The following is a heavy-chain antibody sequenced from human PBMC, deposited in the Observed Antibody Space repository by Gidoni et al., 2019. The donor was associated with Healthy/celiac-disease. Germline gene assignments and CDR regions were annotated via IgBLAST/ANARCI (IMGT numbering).Heavy chain of an antibody. CDR1: GGTFSRYA. Sequence: QVQLVQSGAEVNKPGSSVKVSCKAAGGTFSRYAISWVRQAPGQGLEWMGGIIPIFGTANYAQKFQGRVTITADESTSTAYMELSSLRSEDTAVYYCARGESGYSYGYTIDYWGQGTLVTVSS. D-gene: IGHD5-18*01. V-gene: IGHV1-69*01. J-gene: IGHJ4*02. CDR3: ARGESGYSYGYTIDY. CDR2: IIPIFGTA.